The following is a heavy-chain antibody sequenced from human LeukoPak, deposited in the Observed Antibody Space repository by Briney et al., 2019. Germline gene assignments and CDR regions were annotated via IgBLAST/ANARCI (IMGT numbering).Heavy chain of an antibody. CDR1: GFTFSSYG. CDR3: AKGHYGGNGLAFDI. J-gene: IGHJ3*02. CDR2: ISGSGGST. Sequence: PGGSLRLSCVASGFTFSSYGMHWVRQAPGKGLEWVSAISGSGGSTYYADSVKGRFTISRDNSKNTLYLQMNSLRAEDTAVYYCAKGHYGGNGLAFDIWGQGTMVIVSP. D-gene: IGHD4-23*01. V-gene: IGHV3-23*01.